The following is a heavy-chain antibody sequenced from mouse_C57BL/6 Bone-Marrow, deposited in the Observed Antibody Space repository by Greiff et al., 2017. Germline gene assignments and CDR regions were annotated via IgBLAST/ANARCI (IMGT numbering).Heavy chain of an antibody. CDR3: TRRKDYRALRLWFAY. CDR2: IDPETGGT. CDR1: GYTFTDYE. Sequence: QVQLQQSGAELVRPGASVTLSCKASGYTFTDYEMHWVKQTPVHGLEWIGAIDPETGGTAYNQKFKGKAILTADKSSSTAYMELRSLTSEDSAVYYCTRRKDYRALRLWFAYWGQGTLVTVSA. V-gene: IGHV1-15*01. J-gene: IGHJ3*01. D-gene: IGHD2-14*01.